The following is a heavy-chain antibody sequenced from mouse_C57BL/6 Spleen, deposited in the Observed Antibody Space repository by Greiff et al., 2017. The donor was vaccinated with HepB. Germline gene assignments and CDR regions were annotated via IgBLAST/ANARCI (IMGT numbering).Heavy chain of an antibody. Sequence: QVQLQQSGAELARPGASVKLSCKASGYTFTSYGISWVKQRTGQGLEWIGEIYPRSGNTYYNEKFKGKATLTADKSSSPAYMELRSLTSEDSAVYFCAKGGQLRPGFDYWGQGTTLTVSS. CDR1: GYTFTSYG. J-gene: IGHJ2*01. CDR2: IYPRSGNT. D-gene: IGHD3-2*02. CDR3: AKGGQLRPGFDY. V-gene: IGHV1-81*01.